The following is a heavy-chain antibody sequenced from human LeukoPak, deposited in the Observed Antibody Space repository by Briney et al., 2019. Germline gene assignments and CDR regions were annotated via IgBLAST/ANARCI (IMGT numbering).Heavy chain of an antibody. CDR2: INRDGSER. D-gene: IGHD5-18*01. Sequence: GGSLRLSCAASGFTFSNYWMTWVRQAPGKGLEWVANINRDGSERYYVDSVKGRFTISRDDAKSSLYLQMNSLRAEDTAVYYCAREYSYGYADYWGQGTLVTVSS. CDR3: AREYSYGYADY. J-gene: IGHJ4*02. CDR1: GFTFSNYW. V-gene: IGHV3-7*03.